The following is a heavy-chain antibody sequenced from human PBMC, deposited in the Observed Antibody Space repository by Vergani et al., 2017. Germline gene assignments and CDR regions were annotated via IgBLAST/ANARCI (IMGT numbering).Heavy chain of an antibody. D-gene: IGHD2-21*02. CDR2: IYPDDSVA. J-gene: IGHJ3*01. V-gene: IGHV5-51*01. CDR3: ARQSTFCGGDCFSFAVED. CDR1: GYTFTNDW. Sequence: EVRLVQSGAVVKKSGESLKISCQASGYTFTNDWIGWVRQLPGEGFEWMGVIYPDDSVAKYSPSFQGRVTLSVDLSISTAYVHWKSLEASDSAMYYCARQSTFCGGDCFSFAVEDWGQGTMVTVSS.